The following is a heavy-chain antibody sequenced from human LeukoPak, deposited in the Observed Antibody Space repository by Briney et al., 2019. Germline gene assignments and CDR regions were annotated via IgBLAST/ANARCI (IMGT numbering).Heavy chain of an antibody. D-gene: IGHD6-13*01. Sequence: PSETLSLTCAVYGGSFSGYYWSWIRQPPGKGLEWIGEINHSGSTNYNPSLKSRVTISVDTSKNQFSLKLSSVTAADTAVYYCARVIAAAGSPVAFDIWGQGTMVTVSS. J-gene: IGHJ3*02. CDR1: GGSFSGYY. CDR2: INHSGST. V-gene: IGHV4-34*01. CDR3: ARVIAAAGSPVAFDI.